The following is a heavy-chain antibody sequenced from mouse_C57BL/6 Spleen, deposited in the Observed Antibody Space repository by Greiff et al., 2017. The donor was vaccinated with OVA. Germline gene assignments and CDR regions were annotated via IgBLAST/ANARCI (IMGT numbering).Heavy chain of an antibody. CDR3: TRHGSSYVRWYFDV. CDR2: IDPETGGT. D-gene: IGHD1-1*01. CDR1: GYTFTDYE. Sequence: QVHVKQSGAELVRPGASVTLSCKASGYTFTDYEMHWVKQTPVHGLEWIGAIDPETGGTAYNQKFKGKAILTADKSSSTAYMELRSLTSEDSAVYDCTRHGSSYVRWYFDVWGTGTTVTVSS. V-gene: IGHV1-15*01. J-gene: IGHJ1*03.